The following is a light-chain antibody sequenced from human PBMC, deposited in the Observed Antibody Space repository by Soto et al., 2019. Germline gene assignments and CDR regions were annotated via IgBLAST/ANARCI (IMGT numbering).Light chain of an antibody. CDR3: QQRSNWPLT. J-gene: IGKJ4*01. CDR1: QSVSSY. Sequence: EIVLTQSPATLSLSPGERATLSCRASQSVSSYLAWYQQKPGQAPSLLIYDASNRATGIPARFSGSGSGTDFTLTISSLEPEDFAVYYCQQRSNWPLTFGGGTKWIS. V-gene: IGKV3-11*01. CDR2: DAS.